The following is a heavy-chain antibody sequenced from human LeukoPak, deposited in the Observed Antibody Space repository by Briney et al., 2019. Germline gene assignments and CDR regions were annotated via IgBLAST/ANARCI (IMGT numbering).Heavy chain of an antibody. CDR2: IYYSGST. V-gene: IGHV4-31*03. CDR3: ARANPLVVIDAFDI. Sequence: SETLSLTCTVSGGSISSGGYYWSWLRQHPGKGLEWIGYIYYSGSTYYNPSLKSRVTISVDTSKNQFSLKLSSVAAADTAVYYCARANPLVVIDAFDIWGQGTMVTVSS. D-gene: IGHD3-22*01. CDR1: GGSISSGGYY. J-gene: IGHJ3*02.